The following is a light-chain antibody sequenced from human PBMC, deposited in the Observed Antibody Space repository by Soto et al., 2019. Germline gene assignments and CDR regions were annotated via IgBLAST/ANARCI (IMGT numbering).Light chain of an antibody. CDR1: QNINRF. Sequence: DIQMTQSPSSLSASVGDKVTVTCRANQNINRFLKWYQQKAGKAPKLLIYAASSLQSGVPSRFSGSGSGTDFTLTISSLQPEDFATYYCQQSYSTPYTFGQGTKLDIK. V-gene: IGKV1-39*01. CDR2: AAS. CDR3: QQSYSTPYT. J-gene: IGKJ2*01.